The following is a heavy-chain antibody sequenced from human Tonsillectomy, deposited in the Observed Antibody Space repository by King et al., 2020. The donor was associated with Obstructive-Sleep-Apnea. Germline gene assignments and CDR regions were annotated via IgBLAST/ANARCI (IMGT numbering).Heavy chain of an antibody. V-gene: IGHV4-34*01. CDR1: GGSFSGYY. Sequence: VQLQQWGAGLLKPSETLSLTCAVYGGSFSGYYWSWIRQPPGKGLEWIGEINHSGSTNYNPSLKSRVTISVDTSKNQFSLKLSSVTAADTAVYYCARGIRDPITIFGDVWGQGTTVTVSS. D-gene: IGHD3-3*01. CDR3: ARGIRDPITIFGDV. J-gene: IGHJ6*02. CDR2: INHSGST.